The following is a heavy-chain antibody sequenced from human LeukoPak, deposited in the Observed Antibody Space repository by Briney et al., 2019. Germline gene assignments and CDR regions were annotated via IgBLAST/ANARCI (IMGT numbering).Heavy chain of an antibody. J-gene: IGHJ4*02. CDR3: ARGVATMRD. V-gene: IGHV4-30-2*01. CDR1: GGSISSGGYY. CDR2: IYHSGST. Sequence: PSETLSLTCTVSGGSISSGGYYWSWIRQPPGKGLEWIGYIYHSGSTYYNPSLKSRVTISVDRSKNQFSLKLSSVTAADTAVYYCARGVATMRDWGQGTLVTVSS. D-gene: IGHD5-12*01.